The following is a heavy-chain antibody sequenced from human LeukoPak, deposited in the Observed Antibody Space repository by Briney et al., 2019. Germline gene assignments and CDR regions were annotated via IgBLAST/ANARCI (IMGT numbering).Heavy chain of an antibody. CDR1: GGTFSSYA. J-gene: IGHJ4*02. V-gene: IGHV1-69*04. CDR3: AREMATMPMDY. Sequence: ASVKVSCKASGGTFSSYAISWVRQAPGQGLEWMGRIIPILGIANYAQKFQGRVTITADKSTSTAYMGLSSLRSEDTAVYYCAREMATMPMDYWGQGTLVTVSS. CDR2: IIPILGIA. D-gene: IGHD5-24*01.